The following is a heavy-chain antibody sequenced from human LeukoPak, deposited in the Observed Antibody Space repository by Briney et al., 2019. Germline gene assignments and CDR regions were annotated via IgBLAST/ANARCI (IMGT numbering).Heavy chain of an antibody. Sequence: SETLSLTCTVSGGSLSSDYWTWIRQPPGRRLQWIGYIYYSGSTNYNPSLKSRVTISVDTSKNQFSLKLSSVTAADTAVYYCARLGNRDDYNYFLDYWGQGILVTVSS. V-gene: IGHV4-59*08. CDR3: ARLGNRDDYNYFLDY. CDR2: IYYSGST. J-gene: IGHJ4*02. D-gene: IGHD5-24*01. CDR1: GGSLSSDY.